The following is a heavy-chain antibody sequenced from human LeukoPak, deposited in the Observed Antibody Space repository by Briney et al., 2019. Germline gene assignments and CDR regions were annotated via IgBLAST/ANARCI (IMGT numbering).Heavy chain of an antibody. Sequence: GGSLRLSCAASGFTFSSYGMHWVRQAPGKGLEWVAVISYDGSNKYYADSVKGRFTISRDNSKNTLYLQMNSLRAEDTAVYYCAKISSPGTPHDYWGQGTLVTVSS. D-gene: IGHD6-13*01. CDR3: AKISSPGTPHDY. J-gene: IGHJ4*02. CDR1: GFTFSSYG. V-gene: IGHV3-30*18. CDR2: ISYDGSNK.